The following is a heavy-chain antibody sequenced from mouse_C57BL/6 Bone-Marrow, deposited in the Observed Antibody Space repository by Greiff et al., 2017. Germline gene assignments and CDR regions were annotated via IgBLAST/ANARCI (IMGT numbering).Heavy chain of an antibody. J-gene: IGHJ2*01. CDR2: IDPNSGGT. CDR3: AKSTVGRKGFDY. CDR1: GYTFTSYW. V-gene: IGHV1-72*01. Sequence: QVQLQQPGAELVKPGASVKLSCKASGYTFTSYWMHWVKQRPGRGLEWIGRIDPNSGGTKYNEKFKSKATLTVDKPSSTAYMQLRSLTSGASAVYYAAKSTVGRKGFDYWGRGPTLTVS. D-gene: IGHD2-14*01.